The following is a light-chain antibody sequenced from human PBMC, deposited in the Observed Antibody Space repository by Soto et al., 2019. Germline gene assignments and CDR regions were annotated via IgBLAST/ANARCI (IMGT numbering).Light chain of an antibody. CDR3: QKYDSAPWT. J-gene: IGKJ1*01. CDR2: AAS. CDR1: QGISNY. V-gene: IGKV1-27*01. Sequence: DIEMTQSPSSLSASVGDRVTITCRASQGISNYLAWYQQRPGKVPKLLSYAASTLQSGVPSRFSGSGSGTDFTLTISSLQPEDVATYYCQKYDSAPWTFGQGTEVEIK.